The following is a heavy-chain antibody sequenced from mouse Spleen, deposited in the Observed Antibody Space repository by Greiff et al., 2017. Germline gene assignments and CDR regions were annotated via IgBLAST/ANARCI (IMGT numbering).Heavy chain of an antibody. D-gene: IGHD4-1*01. CDR1: GYAFSSYW. V-gene: IGHV1-80*01. CDR2: IYPGDGDT. J-gene: IGHJ3*01. CDR3: ARRDWGAWFAY. Sequence: QVQLKQSGAELVKPGASVKISCKASGYAFSSYWMNWVKQRPGKGLEWIGQIYPGDGDTNYNGKFKGKATLTADKSSSTAYMQLSSLTSEDSAVYFCARRDWGAWFAYWGQGTLVTVSA.